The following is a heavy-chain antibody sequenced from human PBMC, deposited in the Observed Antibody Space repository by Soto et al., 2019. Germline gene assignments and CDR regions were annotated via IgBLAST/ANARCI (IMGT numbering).Heavy chain of an antibody. CDR2: IDPSDSYT. D-gene: IGHD2-2*01. J-gene: IGHJ5*02. CDR3: ARLDCSSVRCPVKWFGP. CDR1: GYIFTNYW. Sequence: GESLKISCKVSGYIFTNYWISWGRQLPGKGLEWMGKIDPSDSYTVYSPPFQGHVTISTDTSISTAYLQWSSLKASDTAMYYCARLDCSSVRCPVKWFGPWGQGXLVTVCS. V-gene: IGHV5-10-1*01.